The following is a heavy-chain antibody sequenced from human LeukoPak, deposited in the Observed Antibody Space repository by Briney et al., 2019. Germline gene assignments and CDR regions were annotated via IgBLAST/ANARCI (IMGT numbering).Heavy chain of an antibody. CDR2: INHSGST. J-gene: IGHJ4*02. V-gene: IGHV4-34*01. CDR1: GGSFSGYY. D-gene: IGHD3-10*01. CDR3: ARAVGYYGSGVDY. Sequence: TSETLSLTCAVYGGSFSGYYWSWIRQPPGKGLEWIGEINHSGSTNYNPSLKSRVTISVDTSKNQFSLKLSSVTAADTAVYYCARAVGYYGSGVDYWGQGTLVTVSS.